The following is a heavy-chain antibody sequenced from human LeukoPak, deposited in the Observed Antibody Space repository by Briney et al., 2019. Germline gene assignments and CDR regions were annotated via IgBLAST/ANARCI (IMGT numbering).Heavy chain of an antibody. Sequence: GESLKISCKGPGYSFTGYWISWVRQMPGKGLEWMGRIDPSDSYTNYSPSFQGHVTISADKSISTAYLQWSRLKASDTAMYYCARPRYCSSTSCHWALDIWGQGTMVTVSS. CDR1: GYSFTGYW. CDR2: IDPSDSYT. V-gene: IGHV5-10-1*01. J-gene: IGHJ3*02. D-gene: IGHD2-2*01. CDR3: ARPRYCSSTSCHWALDI.